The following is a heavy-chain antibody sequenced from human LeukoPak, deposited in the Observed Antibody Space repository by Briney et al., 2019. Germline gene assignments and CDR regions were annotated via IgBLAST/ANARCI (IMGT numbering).Heavy chain of an antibody. Sequence: GSSVKVSCKASGSTFSSYAISWVRQAPGQGLEWMGGIIPIFGTANYAQKFQGRVTITADEPTSTAYMELSSLRSEDTAVYYCARDLDLGYCSSTSCYAFSSWGQGTLVTVSS. CDR3: ARDLDLGYCSSTSCYAFSS. CDR2: IIPIFGTA. D-gene: IGHD2-2*01. V-gene: IGHV1-69*01. J-gene: IGHJ4*02. CDR1: GSTFSSYA.